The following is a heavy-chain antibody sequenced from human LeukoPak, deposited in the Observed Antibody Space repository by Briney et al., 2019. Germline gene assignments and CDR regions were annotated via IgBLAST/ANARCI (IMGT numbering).Heavy chain of an antibody. CDR1: GYTFTGYY. J-gene: IGHJ4*02. Sequence: ASVNVSCKASGYTFTGYYMHWVRQAPGQGLEWMGRINPNSGGTNYAQKFQGRVTMTRDTSISTAYMELSRLRSDDTAVYYCARELLDDYGDYFYWGQGTLVTVSS. V-gene: IGHV1-2*06. CDR2: INPNSGGT. D-gene: IGHD4-17*01. CDR3: ARELLDDYGDYFY.